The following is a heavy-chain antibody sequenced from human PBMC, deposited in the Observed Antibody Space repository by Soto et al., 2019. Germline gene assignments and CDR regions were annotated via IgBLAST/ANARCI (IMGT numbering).Heavy chain of an antibody. D-gene: IGHD1-7*01. V-gene: IGHV1-58*01. CDR2: IVVGSGNT. Sequence: QMQLVQSGPEVKKPGTSVKVSCKASGFTFTSSAVQWVRQARGQRLEWIGWIVVGSGNTNYAQKFQERVTITRDMSTSTAYMELSSLRSEDTAVYYCAARGGKLGIDYWGQGTLVTVSS. J-gene: IGHJ4*02. CDR1: GFTFTSSA. CDR3: AARGGKLGIDY.